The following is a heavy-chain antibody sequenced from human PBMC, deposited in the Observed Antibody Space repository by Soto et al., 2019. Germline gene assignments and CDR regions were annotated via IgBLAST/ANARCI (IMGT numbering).Heavy chain of an antibody. J-gene: IGHJ6*03. CDR1: GDSVSSNSAA. CDR3: AGTTSHYWYYMDV. Sequence: QVQLQESGPGLVKPSQTLSLTCAISGDSVSSNSAAWNWIRQSPSRGLEWLGRTYSRARWYNDDVVYVNSRITVNPDTSKNQFSLQLTSVTPEDTAVYYCAGTTSHYWYYMDVWGKGTTVTVSS. D-gene: IGHD1-7*01. CDR2: TYSRARWYN. V-gene: IGHV6-1*01.